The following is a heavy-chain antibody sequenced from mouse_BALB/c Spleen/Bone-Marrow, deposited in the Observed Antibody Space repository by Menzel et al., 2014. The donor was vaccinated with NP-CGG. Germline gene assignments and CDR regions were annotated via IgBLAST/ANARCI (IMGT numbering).Heavy chain of an antibody. V-gene: IGHV5-17*02. Sequence: EVHLVESGEGLVQPGGSRKLSCAASGFTFSSFGMHWVRQAPEKGLEWVAYISSGSSPIFYADTVKGRFTISRDNPKNTLFLQMTSLRPEDTAIYYCTRGGNWEDFDYWGQGTTLTVSS. CDR3: TRGGNWEDFDY. J-gene: IGHJ2*01. CDR1: GFTFSSFG. D-gene: IGHD4-1*01. CDR2: ISSGSSPI.